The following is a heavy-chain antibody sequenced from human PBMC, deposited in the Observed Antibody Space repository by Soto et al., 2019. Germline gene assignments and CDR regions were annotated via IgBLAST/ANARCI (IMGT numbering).Heavy chain of an antibody. J-gene: IGHJ5*02. Sequence: QVHLVESGGGVVQPGRSLRLSCAASGVTFSSYAMHWVRQAPGKGLEWVAVIWSDGRKKYYGDSVKGRFTISRDNSKNTLYLQMNSLKVEDTAVYYCARDEEPWGQGTLVIVSS. CDR2: IWSDGRKK. CDR1: GVTFSSYA. V-gene: IGHV3-33*01. CDR3: ARDEEP.